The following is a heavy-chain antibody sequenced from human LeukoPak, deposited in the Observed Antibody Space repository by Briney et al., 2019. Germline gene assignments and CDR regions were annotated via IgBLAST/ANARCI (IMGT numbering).Heavy chain of an antibody. CDR2: INRDGSDS. V-gene: IGHV3-74*01. CDR1: GFTFSSCW. J-gene: IGHJ3*02. D-gene: IGHD6-25*01. CDR3: ATVVGGYCPPVDGLDI. Sequence: GGSLRLSCAASGFTFSSCWMHWVRQAPGKGLLWVSRINRDGSDSSYADSVKGRFTISRDNAKNTLYLQMNSLRAEDTAVYYCATVVGGYCPPVDGLDIWGQGTMVTVSS.